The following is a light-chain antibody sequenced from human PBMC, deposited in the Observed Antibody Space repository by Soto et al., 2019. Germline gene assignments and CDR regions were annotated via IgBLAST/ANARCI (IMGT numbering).Light chain of an antibody. CDR1: QSISIN. V-gene: IGKV3-20*01. Sequence: EIVLTQSPGTLSVSPGDRVTLSCRASQSISINLAWYQHKPGQAPRLLIYGASSRATGIPDRFSGSGSGADFTLTISGLEPEDFAVYYCQQYGSSRWTFGQGTKVDIK. CDR2: GAS. J-gene: IGKJ1*01. CDR3: QQYGSSRWT.